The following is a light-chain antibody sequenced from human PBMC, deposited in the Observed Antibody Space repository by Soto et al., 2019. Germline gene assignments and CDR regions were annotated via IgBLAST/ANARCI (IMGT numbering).Light chain of an antibody. CDR1: QGIDSS. CDR3: QQLHDYPIT. V-gene: IGKV1-9*01. Sequence: LLTQSPSSLFASVGGRVIITFPASQGIDSSFAWYQQKPGKAPKLLIYAASSLQSGVPSRFSGSGSGTDFTLTISSLQPEDFATYYCQQLHDYPITFGQGTRREIK. CDR2: AAS. J-gene: IGKJ5*01.